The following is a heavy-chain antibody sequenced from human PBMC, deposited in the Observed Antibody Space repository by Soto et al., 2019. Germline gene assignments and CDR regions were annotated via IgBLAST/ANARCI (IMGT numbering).Heavy chain of an antibody. V-gene: IGHV3-48*01. J-gene: IGHJ3*01. CDR1: GFNFNIYS. CDR2: MTSDSKTI. Sequence: GSLTLSCVAYGFNFNIYSMNWVRQAPGKGLEWVSYMTSDSKTIHYADSVKGRFTISRENAKNSVFLQMNSLRAEDTCVYYCTRGVSYGFDFWGQGTMVTVTS. CDR3: TRGVSYGFDF. D-gene: IGHD3-10*01.